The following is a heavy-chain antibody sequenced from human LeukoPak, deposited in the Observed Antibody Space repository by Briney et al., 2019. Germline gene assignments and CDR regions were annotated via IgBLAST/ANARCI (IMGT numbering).Heavy chain of an antibody. CDR1: GFTFSNSR. V-gene: IGHV3-74*01. Sequence: GGALRLSCAASGFTFSNSRMYWVRDAPRGGVGWVSRISSDGGTTTYADSVKGRVTISRDNAKNTLYMQMNSLRAEDTAVYYGVRGAGLDYWGQGTLVTVSS. CDR2: ISSDGGTT. J-gene: IGHJ4*02. CDR3: VRGAGLDY.